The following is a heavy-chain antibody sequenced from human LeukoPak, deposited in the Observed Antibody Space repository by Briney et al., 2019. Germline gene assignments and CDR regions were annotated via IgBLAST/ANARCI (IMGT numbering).Heavy chain of an antibody. J-gene: IGHJ4*02. V-gene: IGHV3-21*01. CDR1: GFTFSSYS. D-gene: IGHD6-19*01. CDR2: ISSSSSYI. Sequence: GGSLRLSCAASGFTFSSYSMNWVRQAPGKGLEWVSSISSSSSYIYYADSVKGRFTISRDNAKNSLYLQMNSLRAEDTAVYYCAKGLSWLDYFDYWGQGTLVTVSS. CDR3: AKGLSWLDYFDY.